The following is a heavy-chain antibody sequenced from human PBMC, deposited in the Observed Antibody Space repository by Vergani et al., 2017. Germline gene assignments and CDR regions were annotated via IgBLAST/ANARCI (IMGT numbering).Heavy chain of an antibody. CDR1: GFTFSSYG. Sequence: QVQLVESGGGVVQPGGSLRLSCAASGFTFSSYGMHWVRQAPGKGLEWVAFIRYDGSNKYYADSVKGRFTISRDNAKNSLYLQMNSLRAEDTAVYYCARDPPYCSSTSCGVVYFDYWGQGTLVTVSS. CDR2: IRYDGSNK. V-gene: IGHV3-30*02. CDR3: ARDPPYCSSTSCGVVYFDY. D-gene: IGHD2-2*01. J-gene: IGHJ4*02.